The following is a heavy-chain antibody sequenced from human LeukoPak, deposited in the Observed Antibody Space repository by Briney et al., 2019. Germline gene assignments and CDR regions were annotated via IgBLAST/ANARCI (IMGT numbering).Heavy chain of an antibody. D-gene: IGHD6-19*01. Sequence: PGRSLRLSCAASGFTFGSYAVHWVRQAPGKGLEWAAVISYDGSNKYYADSVKGRFTISRDNSKNTLYPQMNSLRAEDTAVYYCARSIAVAGTPVDYWGQGTLVAVSS. CDR1: GFTFGSYA. CDR2: ISYDGSNK. CDR3: ARSIAVAGTPVDY. J-gene: IGHJ4*02. V-gene: IGHV3-30-3*01.